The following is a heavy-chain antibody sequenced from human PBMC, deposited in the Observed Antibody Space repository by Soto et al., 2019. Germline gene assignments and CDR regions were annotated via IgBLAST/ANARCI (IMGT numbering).Heavy chain of an antibody. V-gene: IGHV3-23*01. CDR3: ARHQDSSTWYIYPIDY. CDR2: ISGSGNYT. J-gene: IGHJ4*02. D-gene: IGHD6-13*01. CDR1: GFTFSTYA. Sequence: GGSLRLSCAASGFTFSTYAMSWVRQAPGKGLEWVLGISGSGNYTFYADSVKGRFTISRDNSKNTLFMQMNSLRVDDAAVYYCARHQDSSTWYIYPIDYWGQGTLVTVSS.